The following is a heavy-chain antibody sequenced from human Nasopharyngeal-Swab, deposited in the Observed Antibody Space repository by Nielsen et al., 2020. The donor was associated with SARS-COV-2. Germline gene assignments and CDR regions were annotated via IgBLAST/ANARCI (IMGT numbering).Heavy chain of an antibody. J-gene: IGHJ4*02. CDR1: GYSFTSYW. D-gene: IGHD1-1*01. V-gene: IGHV5-10-1*01. CDR2: IDPSDSYT. CDR3: ARRSGTTDYFDY. Sequence: GGSLSLSCKGSGYSFTSYWTSWVRQMPGKGLEWMGRIDPSDSYTNYSPSFQGHVTISADKSISTAYLQWSSLKASDTAMYYCARRSGTTDYFDYWGQGTLVTVSS.